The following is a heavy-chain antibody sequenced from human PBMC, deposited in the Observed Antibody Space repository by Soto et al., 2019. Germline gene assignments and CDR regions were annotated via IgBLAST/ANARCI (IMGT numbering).Heavy chain of an antibody. V-gene: IGHV4-31*03. CDR1: GGSISSGGYY. Sequence: SETLSLTCTVSGGSISSGGYYWSWIRQHPGKGLEWIGYIYYSGSTYYNPSLKSRVTISVDTSKNQFSLKLSSVTAADTAVYYCARNYDSSGYYHFDYWGQGTLVTVSS. J-gene: IGHJ4*02. CDR3: ARNYDSSGYYHFDY. CDR2: IYYSGST. D-gene: IGHD3-22*01.